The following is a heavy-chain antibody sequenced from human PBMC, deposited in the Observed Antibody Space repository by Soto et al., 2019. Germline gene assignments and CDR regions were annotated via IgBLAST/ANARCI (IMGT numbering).Heavy chain of an antibody. V-gene: IGHV6-1*01. CDR1: GDSVSSNSAA. J-gene: IGHJ6*02. D-gene: IGHD3-3*01. CDR2: TYYRPKWYN. Sequence: PSQTLSLTCAISGDSVSSNSAAWNWIRQSPSRGLEWLGRTYYRPKWYNDYAVSVKSRITINPDTSKNQFSLQLNSVTPEDTAVYYCARDKAPNLFGVVIMAPYYYYGMDVWGQGTTVTVSS. CDR3: ARDKAPNLFGVVIMAPYYYYGMDV.